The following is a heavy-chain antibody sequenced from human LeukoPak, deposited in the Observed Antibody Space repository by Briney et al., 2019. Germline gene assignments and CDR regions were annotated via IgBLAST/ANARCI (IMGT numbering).Heavy chain of an antibody. D-gene: IGHD2-15*01. Sequence: GGSLRLSCAASGFTFDDYAMHWVRQAPGKGLEWVSGISWNSGSIGYADSVKGRFTISRDNAKNSLYLQMNSLRAEDTALCYCAKGLYCSGGSCYSGHYYYYGMDVWGQGTTVTVSS. CDR3: AKGLYCSGGSCYSGHYYYYGMDV. J-gene: IGHJ6*02. V-gene: IGHV3-9*01. CDR1: GFTFDDYA. CDR2: ISWNSGSI.